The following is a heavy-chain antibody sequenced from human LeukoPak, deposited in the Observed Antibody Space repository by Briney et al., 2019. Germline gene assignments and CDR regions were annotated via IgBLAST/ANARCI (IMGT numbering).Heavy chain of an antibody. CDR3: ARHVVAVGFDY. J-gene: IGHJ4*02. CDR2: ISGSGGST. D-gene: IGHD3-22*01. CDR1: GFTFSSYA. Sequence: GGSLRLSCAASGFTFSSYAMSWVRQAPGKGLEWVSAISGSGGSTYYADSVKGRFTISRDNAKNSLYLQMNSLRAEDTAVYYCARHVVAVGFDYWGQGTLVTVSS. V-gene: IGHV3-23*01.